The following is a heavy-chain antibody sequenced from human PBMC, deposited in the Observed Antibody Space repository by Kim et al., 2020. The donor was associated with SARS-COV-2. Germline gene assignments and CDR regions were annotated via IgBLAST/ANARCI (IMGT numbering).Heavy chain of an antibody. Sequence: GGSLRLSCAASGFTFSSYAMHWVRQAPGKGLEWVAVIWYDGSNKYYADSVKGRFTISRDNSKNTLYLQMNSLRAEDTAVYYCAKDSYYGSGSYGANWFDPWGQGTLVTVSS. J-gene: IGHJ5*02. CDR2: IWYDGSNK. CDR1: GFTFSSYA. D-gene: IGHD3-10*01. V-gene: IGHV3-33*06. CDR3: AKDSYYGSGSYGANWFDP.